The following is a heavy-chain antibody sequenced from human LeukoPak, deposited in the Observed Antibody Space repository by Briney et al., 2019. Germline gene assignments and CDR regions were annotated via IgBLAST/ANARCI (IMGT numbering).Heavy chain of an antibody. D-gene: IGHD2-8*01. J-gene: IGHJ6*03. Sequence: PSETLSLTCAVYGGSFSGYYWSWIRQPPGKGLEWIGEINHSGSTNYNPSLKSRVTISVDTYKNQFSLKLSSVTAADTAVYYCARGGEDIVLMVYAATRDMDVWGKGTTVTVSS. CDR3: ARGGEDIVLMVYAATRDMDV. V-gene: IGHV4-34*01. CDR1: GGSFSGYY. CDR2: INHSGST.